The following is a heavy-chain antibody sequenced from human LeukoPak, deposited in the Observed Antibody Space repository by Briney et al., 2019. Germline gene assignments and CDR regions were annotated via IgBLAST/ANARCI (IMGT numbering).Heavy chain of an antibody. CDR2: IKQDGSEK. D-gene: IGHD6-19*01. V-gene: IGHV3-7*03. CDR1: GFTFSSYW. Sequence: LSGGSLRLSCAASGFTFSSYWMSWVRQAPGKGLEWVANIKQDGSEKYYVDSVKGRFTISRDNAKNSLCLQMNSLRAEDTAVYYCARDLPHGSGWSWPGGFQHWGQGTLVTVSS. CDR3: ARDLPHGSGWSWPGGFQH. J-gene: IGHJ1*01.